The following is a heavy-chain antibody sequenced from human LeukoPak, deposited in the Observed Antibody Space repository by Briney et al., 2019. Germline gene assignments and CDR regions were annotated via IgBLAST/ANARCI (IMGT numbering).Heavy chain of an antibody. CDR2: ISGSGVST. V-gene: IGHV3-23*01. Sequence: GGSLRLSCAASGFTFSSYAVTWVRQAPGKGLEWVSTISGSGVSTYYADSVKGRFTISRDNSKNTLYLQMNSLRAEDTAVYYCAKGSTGATGGWFDPWGQGTLVTVSS. CDR3: AKGSTGATGGWFDP. CDR1: GFTFSSYA. J-gene: IGHJ5*02. D-gene: IGHD1-1*01.